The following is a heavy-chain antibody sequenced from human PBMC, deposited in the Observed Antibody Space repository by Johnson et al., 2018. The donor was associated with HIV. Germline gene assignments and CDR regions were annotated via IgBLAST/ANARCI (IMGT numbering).Heavy chain of an antibody. CDR1: GFPFSDYY. Sequence: QVQLVESGGGLVKPGGSLRLSCAASGFPFSDYYMTWIRQTPGKGLECLAYISTRGSSIYYTDSVKGRVTISRDNSKNTLYLQMNSLRAEDTAVYYCAKGPQGIATPDAFDIWGQGTMVTVSS. CDR2: ISTRGSSI. V-gene: IGHV3-11*04. J-gene: IGHJ3*02. D-gene: IGHD2-21*01. CDR3: AKGPQGIATPDAFDI.